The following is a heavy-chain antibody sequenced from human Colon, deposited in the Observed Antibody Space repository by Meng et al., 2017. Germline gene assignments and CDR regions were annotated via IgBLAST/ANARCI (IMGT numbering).Heavy chain of an antibody. CDR3: ARAVAGDTFDY. CDR1: GVSIRSSSYY. CDR2: IYASGSA. V-gene: IGHV4-39*01. Sequence: RLQESGPGLVKPSEALSLTCNVSGVSIRSSSYYWGWIRQAPGKGLEWIGSIYASGSAPNNPSLKSRVTISVDTSKNQFSLSLTSVTAADTAVYYCARAVAGDTFDYWGQGTLVTVSS. J-gene: IGHJ4*02. D-gene: IGHD6-19*01.